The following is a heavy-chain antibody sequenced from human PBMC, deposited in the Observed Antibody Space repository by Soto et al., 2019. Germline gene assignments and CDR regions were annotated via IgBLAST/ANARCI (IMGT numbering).Heavy chain of an antibody. V-gene: IGHV3-23*01. CDR1: GFTFSSYA. J-gene: IGHJ4*02. Sequence: EVQLLESGGGLVQPGGSLRLSCAASGFTFSSYAMSWVRQAPGKGREWVSAISGSGGSTYYADSVKGRFTISRDNSKNTLYLQMNSLRAEDTAVYYCAKIGDLRFLEWLLSPIPYWGQGTLVTVSS. CDR3: AKIGDLRFLEWLLSPIPY. D-gene: IGHD3-3*01. CDR2: ISGSGGST.